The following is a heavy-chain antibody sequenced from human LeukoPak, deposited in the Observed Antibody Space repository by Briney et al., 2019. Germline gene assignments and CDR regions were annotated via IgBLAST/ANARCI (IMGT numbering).Heavy chain of an antibody. D-gene: IGHD2-2*01. CDR2: IYYSGSP. CDR1: GGSINSGGYY. Sequence: PSETLSLTCTVSGGSINSGGYYWSWIRQHPRKGLEWIGYIYYSGSPYYNPSLKSRVSISVDTSKNQFSLKLSSVTAADTAVYYCARGGGQLLDIDYWGQGTLVTVSS. V-gene: IGHV4-31*03. CDR3: ARGGGQLLDIDY. J-gene: IGHJ4*02.